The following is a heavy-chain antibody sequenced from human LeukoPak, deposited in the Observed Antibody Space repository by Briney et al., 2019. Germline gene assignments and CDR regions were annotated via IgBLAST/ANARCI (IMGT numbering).Heavy chain of an antibody. Sequence: AGGSLRLSCAASGFTFSSYGMSWVRQAPGKGLEWVSGISGSGGSTYYADPVKGRFTISRDSSKNSLYLQMNSLRTEDTALYYCASQRVPYDSSGYYSLFAPDYWGQGTLVTVSS. D-gene: IGHD3-22*01. J-gene: IGHJ4*02. V-gene: IGHV3-23*01. CDR3: ASQRVPYDSSGYYSLFAPDY. CDR2: ISGSGGST. CDR1: GFTFSSYG.